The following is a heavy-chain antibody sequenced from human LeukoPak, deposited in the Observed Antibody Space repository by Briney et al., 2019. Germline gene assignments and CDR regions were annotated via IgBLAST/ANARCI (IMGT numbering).Heavy chain of an antibody. D-gene: IGHD3-16*02. CDR1: GGTFSSYA. J-gene: IGHJ5*02. CDR2: IIPIFGTA. Sequence: SVKVSCKASGGTFSSYAISWVRQAPGQGLEWMGGIIPIFGTANYAQKFQGRVTITADESTSTAYMELSSLRSEDTAVYYCARVVAGRSFGELSGWFDPWGQGTLVTVSS. CDR3: ARVVAGRSFGELSGWFDP. V-gene: IGHV1-69*13.